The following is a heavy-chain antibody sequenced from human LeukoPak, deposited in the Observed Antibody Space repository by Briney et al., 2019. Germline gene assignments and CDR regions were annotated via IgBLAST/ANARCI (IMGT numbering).Heavy chain of an antibody. CDR3: ATRSDIVATGFLNFDY. CDR2: INPNSGGT. Sequence: SSVTVSCMASGYTLTHYYMHWVRQAPGQGREGMGWINPNSGGTNYAQKFQGRVTITRDTSISTACMELSRLSSDDTAVYYCATRSDIVATGFLNFDYWGQGTLVTVSS. V-gene: IGHV1-2*02. J-gene: IGHJ4*02. D-gene: IGHD5-12*01. CDR1: GYTLTHYY.